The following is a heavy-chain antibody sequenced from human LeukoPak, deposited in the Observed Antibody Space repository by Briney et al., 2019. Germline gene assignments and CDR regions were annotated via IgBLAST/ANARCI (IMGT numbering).Heavy chain of an antibody. Sequence: SVKVSCKASGGTFSSYAISWVRQAPGQGLEWMGRIIPIFGATNYAQKFQDRITFTTDASTYTAYMELSSLISEDTAVYYCARETPYFDSSNSLAHFDYWGQGTLVTVSS. J-gene: IGHJ4*02. CDR1: GGTFSSYA. CDR3: ARETPYFDSSNSLAHFDY. V-gene: IGHV1-69*05. CDR2: IIPIFGAT. D-gene: IGHD3-22*01.